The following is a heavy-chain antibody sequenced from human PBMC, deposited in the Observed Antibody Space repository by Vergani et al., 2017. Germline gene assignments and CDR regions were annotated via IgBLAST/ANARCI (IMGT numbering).Heavy chain of an antibody. J-gene: IGHJ4*02. D-gene: IGHD2-2*01. V-gene: IGHV3-23*01. CDR1: GFTFSSYA. Sequence: EVQLLESGGGLVQPGGSLRLSCAASGFTFSSYAMSWVRQAPGKGLEWVSAISGSGGSTYYADSVKGRFTISRDNSKNTLYLQMNSLRAEETAVYYCAKALGIVVVPAAMRNWGQGTLVTVSS. CDR2: ISGSGGST. CDR3: AKALGIVVVPAAMRN.